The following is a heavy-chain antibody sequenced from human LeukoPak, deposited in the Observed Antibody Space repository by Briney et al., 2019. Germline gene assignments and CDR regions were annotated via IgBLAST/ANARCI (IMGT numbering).Heavy chain of an antibody. CDR3: AREEIVDHYFDY. D-gene: IGHD3-22*01. J-gene: IGHJ4*02. V-gene: IGHV4-31*03. Sequence: KSSETLSLTCTVSGGSISSGGYYWSWIRQHPGKGLEWIGYIYYSGSTYYNPSLKSRVTISVDTSKNQFSLKLSSVTAADTAVYYCAREEIVDHYFDYWGQGTLVTVSS. CDR1: GGSISSGGYY. CDR2: IYYSGST.